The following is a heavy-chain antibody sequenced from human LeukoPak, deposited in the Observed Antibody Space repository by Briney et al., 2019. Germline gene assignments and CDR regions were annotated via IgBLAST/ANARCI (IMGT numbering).Heavy chain of an antibody. J-gene: IGHJ5*02. Sequence: GGSLRLSCAASGFTFSNYAMSWVRQAPGKGLEWVAVISYDGSNKYYADSVKGRFTISRDNSKNTLYLQMNSLRAEDTAVYYCARDKRGSYLNWFDPWGQGTLVTVSS. V-gene: IGHV3-30-3*01. D-gene: IGHD5-18*01. CDR3: ARDKRGSYLNWFDP. CDR2: ISYDGSNK. CDR1: GFTFSNYA.